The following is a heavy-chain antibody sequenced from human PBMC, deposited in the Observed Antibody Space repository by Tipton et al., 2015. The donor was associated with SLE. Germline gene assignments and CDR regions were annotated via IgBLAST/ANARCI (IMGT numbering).Heavy chain of an antibody. Sequence: SLRLSCAVYGGTYRDYFWSWTRQAPGNGVEWVSSIRSSSSYIYYADSVKGRFTISRDNAKNSLYLQMNSLRAEDTAVYYCARDLYSSSPGNWFDPWGQGTLVTVSS. CDR3: ARDLYSSSPGNWFDP. V-gene: IGHV3-11*06. CDR2: IRSSSSYI. J-gene: IGHJ5*02. D-gene: IGHD6-13*01. CDR1: GGTYRDYF.